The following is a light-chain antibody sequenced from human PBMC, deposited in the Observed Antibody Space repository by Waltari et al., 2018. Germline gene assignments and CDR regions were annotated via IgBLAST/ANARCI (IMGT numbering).Light chain of an antibody. J-gene: IGLJ3*02. CDR1: SSDVGFYDF. CDR2: KVN. CDR3: SSYTRRSYWV. Sequence: QSALTQPASVSGSPGQSITISCTGTSSDVGFYDFVSWFQHHPGKAPKVMIYKVNNRPPGVSNRFPGSKSANTASLTISGLQAEDEADYYCSSYTRRSYWVFGGGTQLTVL. V-gene: IGLV2-14*01.